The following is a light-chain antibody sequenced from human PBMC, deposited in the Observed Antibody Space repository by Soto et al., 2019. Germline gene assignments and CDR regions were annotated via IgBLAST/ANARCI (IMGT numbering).Light chain of an antibody. V-gene: IGKV1-8*01. Sequence: AIRMTQSPSSFSASTGDRVTITCRASQGISSYLAWCQPKPGKAPKLLIYAASTLQSGVPSRFSGSGSGTDFSLTISSLEPEDFAVYYCQKRSRWPLTCGGGNKGDIK. CDR3: QKRSRWPLT. J-gene: IGKJ4*01. CDR2: AAS. CDR1: QGISSY.